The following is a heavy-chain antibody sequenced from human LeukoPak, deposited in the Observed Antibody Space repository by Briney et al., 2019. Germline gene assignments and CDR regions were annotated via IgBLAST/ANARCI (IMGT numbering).Heavy chain of an antibody. J-gene: IGHJ5*02. CDR3: ARRGVQLQRISWFDP. D-gene: IGHD1-1*01. V-gene: IGHV3-11*01. CDR1: GFTFSDYY. CDR2: ISSSGNII. Sequence: GGSLRLSCAASGFTFSDYYMSWIRQAPGKGLEWVSYISSSGNIIYYADSVKGRFTISRDNAKNSLYLQMNSLRAEDTAVYYCARRGVQLQRISWFDPWGQGTLVTVSS.